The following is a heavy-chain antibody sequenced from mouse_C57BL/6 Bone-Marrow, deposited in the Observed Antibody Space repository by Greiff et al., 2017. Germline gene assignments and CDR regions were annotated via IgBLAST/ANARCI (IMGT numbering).Heavy chain of an antibody. J-gene: IGHJ1*03. CDR3: ADYYGSSADWYFDV. V-gene: IGHV1-55*01. D-gene: IGHD1-1*01. CDR1: GYTFTSYW. Sequence: QVQLQQPGAELVKPGASVKMSCKASGYTFTSYWITWVKQRPGQGLEWIGDIYPGSGSTNYNEKFKSKATLTVDTSSSTAYMQRSSLTSEDSAVYYCADYYGSSADWYFDVWGTGSTVTVSS. CDR2: IYPGSGST.